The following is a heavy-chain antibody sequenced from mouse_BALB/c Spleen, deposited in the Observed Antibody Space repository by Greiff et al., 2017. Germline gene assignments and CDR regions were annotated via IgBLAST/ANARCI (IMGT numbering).Heavy chain of an antibody. Sequence: EVQLQQSGTVLARPGASVKMSCKASGYTFTSYWMHWVKQRPGQGLEWIGAIYPGNSDTSYNQKFKGKAKLTAVTSTSTAYMELSSLTTEDSAVYYCTYGSSNWYFDVWGAGTTVTVSS. CDR2: IYPGNSDT. CDR3: TYGSSNWYFDV. V-gene: IGHV1-5*01. CDR1: GYTFTSYW. D-gene: IGHD1-1*01. J-gene: IGHJ1*01.